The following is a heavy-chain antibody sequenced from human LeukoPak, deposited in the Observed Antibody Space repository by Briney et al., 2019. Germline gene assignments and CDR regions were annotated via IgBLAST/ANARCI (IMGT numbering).Heavy chain of an antibody. Sequence: SETLSLTCAVYGGSFSGYYWSWIRQPPGKGLEWNGEINHSGSTNYNPSLKSRVTISVDTSKNQFSLKLSSVTAADTAVYYCARGLYRMSHVDPWGQGTLVTVSS. D-gene: IGHD2-2*02. CDR1: GGSFSGYY. J-gene: IGHJ5*02. V-gene: IGHV4-34*01. CDR2: INHSGST. CDR3: ARGLYRMSHVDP.